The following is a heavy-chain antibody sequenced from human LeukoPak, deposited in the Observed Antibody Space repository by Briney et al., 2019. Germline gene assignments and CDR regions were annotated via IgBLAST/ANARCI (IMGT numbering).Heavy chain of an antibody. J-gene: IGHJ5*02. D-gene: IGHD2-15*01. CDR3: ARDWTGEVAATQYNWFDP. V-gene: IGHV3-30*04. CDR1: GFTFSSYA. Sequence: GGSLRLSCAASGFTFSSYAMHWVRQAPGKGLEWVAVISYDGSNKYYADSVKGRFTISRDNSKNTLYLQMNSLRSDDTAVYYCARDWTGEVAATQYNWFDPWGQGTLVTVSS. CDR2: ISYDGSNK.